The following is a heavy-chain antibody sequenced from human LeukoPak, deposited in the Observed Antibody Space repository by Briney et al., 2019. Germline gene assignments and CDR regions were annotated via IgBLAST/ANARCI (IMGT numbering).Heavy chain of an antibody. Sequence: GGSLRLSCAASGFTFSSYGMHWVRQAPGKGLEWVAFIRYDGSNKYYADSVKGRFTISRDNSKNTLYLQMNSLRVEDTAVYYCAKDLGLWFGELPNPFDYWGQGTLVTVSS. V-gene: IGHV3-30*02. J-gene: IGHJ4*02. CDR1: GFTFSSYG. D-gene: IGHD3-10*01. CDR3: AKDLGLWFGELPNPFDY. CDR2: IRYDGSNK.